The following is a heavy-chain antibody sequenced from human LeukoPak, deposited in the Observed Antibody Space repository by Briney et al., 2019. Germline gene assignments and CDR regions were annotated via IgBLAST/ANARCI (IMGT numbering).Heavy chain of an antibody. CDR2: ISGSGGST. CDR1: GFTFSSYA. Sequence: GASLRLSCAASGFTFSSYAMSWVRQAPGKGLEWVSAISGSGGSTYYADSVKGRFTISRDNSKNTLYLQMSSLRAEDTAVYYCAKTPGCSGGSCPPFYFDYWGQGTLVTVSS. J-gene: IGHJ4*02. D-gene: IGHD2-15*01. CDR3: AKTPGCSGGSCPPFYFDY. V-gene: IGHV3-23*01.